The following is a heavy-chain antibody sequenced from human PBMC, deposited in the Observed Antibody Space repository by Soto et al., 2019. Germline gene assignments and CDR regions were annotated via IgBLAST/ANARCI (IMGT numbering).Heavy chain of an antibody. D-gene: IGHD6-19*01. CDR2: VYHTGST. CDR3: ARRLFGSGWTLDS. Sequence: SSETLSLTCDVSGASITTYYWTWIRQAPEKGLEWIGNVYHTGSTDYNSSLKSRVTISVDTSKNQFSLNMNSVTAADTAVYYCARRLFGSGWTLDSWGQGALVTVSS. V-gene: IGHV4-59*01. J-gene: IGHJ4*02. CDR1: GASITTYY.